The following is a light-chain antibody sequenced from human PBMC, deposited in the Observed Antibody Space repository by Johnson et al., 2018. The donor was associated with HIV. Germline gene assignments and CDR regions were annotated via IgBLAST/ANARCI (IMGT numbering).Light chain of an antibody. CDR2: END. CDR3: GTWHSSLSAGGV. J-gene: IGLJ1*01. V-gene: IGLV1-51*02. CDR1: SSNIGNAY. Sequence: QSVLTQPPSVSAAPGQKVTISCSGRSSNIGNAYVSWYQQLPGTAPKLLIYENDKRPSGIPDRFSGSKYGTSATLAITGLQTGDEADYYCGTWHSSLSAGGVFGTGTKVTVL.